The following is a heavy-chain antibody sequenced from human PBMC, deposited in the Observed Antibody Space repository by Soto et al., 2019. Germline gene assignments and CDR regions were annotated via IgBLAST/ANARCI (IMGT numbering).Heavy chain of an antibody. CDR2: ISSSSTAI. CDR1: GFTFSYYS. V-gene: IGHV3-48*01. Sequence: EVQLVESGGALVQPGGSLRLSCAASGFTFSYYSVNWVRQAPGKGLEWVSYISSSSTAIYYADSVKGRFTISRDNAKNSLYLHMNSLRAEDTAVYYCAREAVSGSLDYWGQGTLVTVSS. CDR3: AREAVSGSLDY. J-gene: IGHJ4*02. D-gene: IGHD1-26*01.